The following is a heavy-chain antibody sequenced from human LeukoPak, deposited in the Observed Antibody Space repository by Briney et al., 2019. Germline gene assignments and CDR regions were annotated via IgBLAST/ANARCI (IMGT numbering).Heavy chain of an antibody. J-gene: IGHJ4*02. CDR3: ARDWYSGSYPLDY. Sequence: GGSLRLSCAASGFTFSSYEMNWIRQAPGKGLEWVSHISSSGSTIYYADSVKGRFTISRDNAKNSLYLQMSSLRAEDTAFYYCARDWYSGSYPLDYWGQGTLVTVSS. CDR1: GFTFSSYE. CDR2: ISSSGSTI. D-gene: IGHD1-26*01. V-gene: IGHV3-48*03.